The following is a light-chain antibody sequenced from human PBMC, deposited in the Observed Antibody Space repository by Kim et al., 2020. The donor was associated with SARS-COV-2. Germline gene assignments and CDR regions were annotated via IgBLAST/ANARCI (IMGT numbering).Light chain of an antibody. V-gene: IGLV3-1*01. J-gene: IGLJ2*01. CDR3: QAWDSSTAGVV. Sequence: SYELTQPPSVSVSPGQTASITCSGDKLGDKYACWYQQKPGRSPVLVIYQDSKRPSGIPERFSGSNSGNTATLTISGTQAMDEADYYCQAWDSSTAGVVFGGGTQLTVL. CDR1: KLGDKY. CDR2: QDS.